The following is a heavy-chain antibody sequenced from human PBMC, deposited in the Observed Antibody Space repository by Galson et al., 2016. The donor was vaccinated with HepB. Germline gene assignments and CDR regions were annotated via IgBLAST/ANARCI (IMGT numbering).Heavy chain of an antibody. Sequence: SLRLSCAASGFTFSNYAMNWVRQAPGKGLEWVSGISGSGDSAYYADSVKGRFTISRDNSDNTLFLQMNSLRAEDTAVYSCVRMMEGAYFDFWGQGTLVTVSS. J-gene: IGHJ4*02. V-gene: IGHV3-23*01. D-gene: IGHD3-16*01. CDR1: GFTFSNYA. CDR2: ISGSGDSA. CDR3: VRMMEGAYFDF.